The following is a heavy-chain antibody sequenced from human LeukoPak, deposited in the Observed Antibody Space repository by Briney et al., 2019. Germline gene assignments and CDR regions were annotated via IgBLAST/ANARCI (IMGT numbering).Heavy chain of an antibody. J-gene: IGHJ4*02. V-gene: IGHV3-30*04. D-gene: IGHD3-16*02. Sequence: PGRSLRLSCAASGFTFFTYAMYWVRQAPGKGLECVAVISSDGSNRDYADSVQGRFTISRDNSKNTLYLQMTSLRSEDTAVYYCARGLGELSFDLCYWGQGTLVTVSS. CDR3: ARGLGELSFDLCY. CDR1: GFTFFTYA. CDR2: ISSDGSNR.